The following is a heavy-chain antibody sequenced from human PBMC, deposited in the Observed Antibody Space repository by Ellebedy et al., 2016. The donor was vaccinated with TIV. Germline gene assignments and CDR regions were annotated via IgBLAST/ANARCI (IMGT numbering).Heavy chain of an antibody. Sequence: LSLTXXASGFSFSTSAMHWVRQTPDRGLEWVTVISYDGTHKDYANSVKGRFTISRDNSGNMVYLQMNSLRADDTAVYYCAKDPYYDSSAYADSHYYYMDVWGKGTTVTVSS. CDR1: GFSFSTSA. CDR3: AKDPYYDSSAYADSHYYYMDV. D-gene: IGHD3-22*01. J-gene: IGHJ6*03. V-gene: IGHV3-30-3*01. CDR2: ISYDGTHK.